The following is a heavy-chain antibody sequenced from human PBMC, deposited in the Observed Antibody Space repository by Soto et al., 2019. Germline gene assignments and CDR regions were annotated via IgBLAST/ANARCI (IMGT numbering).Heavy chain of an antibody. CDR3: AGFFGVPLYGMDV. D-gene: IGHD3-3*01. CDR2: INHSGST. CDR1: GGSFSGYY. Sequence: PSETLSLTCAVYGGSFSGYYWSLIRQPPGKGLEWIGEINHSGSTNYNPSLKSRVTISVDTSKNQFSLKLSSVTAADTAVYYCAGFFGVPLYGMDVWGQGTTVTSPQ. V-gene: IGHV4-34*01. J-gene: IGHJ6*01.